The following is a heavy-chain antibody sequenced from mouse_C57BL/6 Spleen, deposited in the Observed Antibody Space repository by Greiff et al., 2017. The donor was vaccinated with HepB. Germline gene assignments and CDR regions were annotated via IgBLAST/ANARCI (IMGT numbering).Heavy chain of an antibody. CDR1: GFTFSSYG. CDR3: ARHHGSSWGFAY. D-gene: IGHD1-1*01. Sequence: EVKLVESGGDLVKPGGSLKLSCAASGFTFSSYGMSWVRQTPDKRLEWVATISSGGSYTYYPDSVKGRFTISRDNAKNTLYLQMSSLKSEDTAMYYCARHHGSSWGFAYWGQGTLVTVSA. J-gene: IGHJ3*01. CDR2: ISSGGSYT. V-gene: IGHV5-6*01.